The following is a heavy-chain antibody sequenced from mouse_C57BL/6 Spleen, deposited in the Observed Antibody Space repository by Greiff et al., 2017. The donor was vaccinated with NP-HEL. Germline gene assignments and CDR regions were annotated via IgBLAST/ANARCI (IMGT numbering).Heavy chain of an antibody. V-gene: IGHV1-22*01. D-gene: IGHD4-1*01. Sequence: VQLKESGPELVKPGASVKMSCKASGYTFTDYYMHWVKQSHGKSLEWIGYINPNNGGTSYNQKFKGKATLTVNKSSSTAYTEVHSLTSEETAVYYCARENLGYYFDYWGQGTPLTVSS. CDR3: ARENLGYYFDY. CDR2: INPNNGGT. J-gene: IGHJ2*01. CDR1: GYTFTDYY.